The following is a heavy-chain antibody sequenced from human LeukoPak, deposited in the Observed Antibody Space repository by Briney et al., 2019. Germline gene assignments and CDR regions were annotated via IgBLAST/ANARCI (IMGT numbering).Heavy chain of an antibody. CDR2: ILTSGMI. J-gene: IGHJ2*01. CDR3: ARDRVLWFGELLYSSYWYFDL. D-gene: IGHD3-10*01. V-gene: IGHV4-61*09. CDR1: GGSINSEDFY. Sequence: SQTLSLTCSVSGGSINSEDFYWSWIRQPAGKGLEWIGHILTSGMINYNPSLKSRVTISADTSKNQFFLRLSSVTAADTAVYYCARDRVLWFGELLYSSYWYFDLWGRGTLVTVSS.